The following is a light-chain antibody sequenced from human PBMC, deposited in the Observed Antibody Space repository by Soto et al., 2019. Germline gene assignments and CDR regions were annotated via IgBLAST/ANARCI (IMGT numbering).Light chain of an antibody. Sequence: DIQMTQSPSSLSAAVGDRVTITCRASQGINKDVDWFQHQPGKAPKCLMYGASILHSGVPSRFSGSGSGTEFTLTISSLQPEDFATYYCLQYYSYPRTFAPGTKVDMK. CDR1: QGINKD. CDR2: GAS. J-gene: IGKJ1*01. V-gene: IGKV1-16*01. CDR3: LQYYSYPRT.